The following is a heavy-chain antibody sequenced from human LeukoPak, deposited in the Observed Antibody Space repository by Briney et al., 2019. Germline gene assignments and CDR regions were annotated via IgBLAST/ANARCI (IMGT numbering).Heavy chain of an antibody. CDR1: GFTFDDYA. CDR2: INWNGGST. CDR3: ARVKGSGYRNSIDY. D-gene: IGHD3-3*01. Sequence: GGSLRLSCAASGFTFDDYAMNWVRHAPGKGRGWVSGINWNGGSTYYRDSVKGRFTISRDNAKNSLYLQMNSLRAEDTALYYCARVKGSGYRNSIDYWGQGTLVTVSS. V-gene: IGHV3-20*04. J-gene: IGHJ4*02.